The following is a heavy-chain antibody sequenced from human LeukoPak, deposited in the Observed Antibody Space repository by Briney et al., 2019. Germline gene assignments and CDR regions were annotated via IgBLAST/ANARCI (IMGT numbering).Heavy chain of an antibody. CDR2: IYYSGST. J-gene: IGHJ4*02. CDR1: GGSISSSSYY. Sequence: PSETLSLTCTVSGGSISSSSYYWGWIRQPPGKGLEWIGSIYYSGSTYYNPSLKSRVTISVDTSKNQFSLKLSSVTAADTAVYYCARQVGRAGIAARYYFDHWGQGTLVTVSS. V-gene: IGHV4-39*01. D-gene: IGHD6-6*01. CDR3: ARQVGRAGIAARYYFDH.